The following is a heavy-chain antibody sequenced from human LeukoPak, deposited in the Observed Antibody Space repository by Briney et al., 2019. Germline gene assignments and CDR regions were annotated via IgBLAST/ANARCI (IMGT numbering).Heavy chain of an antibody. D-gene: IGHD1-26*01. CDR3: AREAKRSHAFDI. V-gene: IGHV3-7*01. CDR1: GFTVSSYW. J-gene: IGHJ3*02. Sequence: GGSLRLSCAASGFTVSSYWMSWVRQAPGKGLEWVANIKQDGSEKYYVDSVKGRFTVSRDNAKNSLYLQMNSLRAEDTAVYYCAREAKRSHAFDIWGQGTMVTVSS. CDR2: IKQDGSEK.